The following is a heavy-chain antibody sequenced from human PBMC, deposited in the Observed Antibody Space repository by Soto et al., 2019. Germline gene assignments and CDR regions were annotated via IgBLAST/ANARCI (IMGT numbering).Heavy chain of an antibody. CDR1: GDTFSSYT. V-gene: IGHV1-69*02. D-gene: IGHD3-10*01. CDR2: VIPMLSMS. Sequence: QVHLVQSGVEVKKPGSSVRVSCKASGDTFSSYTINWVRQAPGLGLEWMGRVIPMLSMSNYALKFQGRVTMTADKSTNTAYMELSSLRSEDTATYYCARSYGSGSRPFDYWGQGALVTVSS. CDR3: ARSYGSGSRPFDY. J-gene: IGHJ4*02.